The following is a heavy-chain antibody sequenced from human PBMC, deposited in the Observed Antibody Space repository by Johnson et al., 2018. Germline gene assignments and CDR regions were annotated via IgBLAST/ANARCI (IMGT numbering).Heavy chain of an antibody. D-gene: IGHD2-8*02. J-gene: IGHJ3*02. CDR1: GFSFSNYA. CDR3: AKLTPVLADAFDI. CDR2: LSGRGIGT. V-gene: IGHV3-23*04. Sequence: VQLVESGGGLVQPGGSLRLSCAASGFSFSNYAMSWVRQAPGKGLHWVSDLSGRGIGTHYADSVKGRFTIARDNSKNPLYLHRNSLRAEDTALYYCAKLTPVLADAFDIWGQGTMVTVSS.